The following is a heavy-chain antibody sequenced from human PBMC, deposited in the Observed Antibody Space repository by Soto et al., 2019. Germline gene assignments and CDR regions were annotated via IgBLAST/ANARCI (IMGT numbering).Heavy chain of an antibody. Sequence: GGSLRLSCAASGFTFSSYGMHWVRQAPGKGLEWVAVIWYDGSNKYYTDSVKGRFTISRDNSKSTLYLQMNSLRDEDTAVYYCARDHHTAMVQDVWGQGTTVTVSS. CDR3: ARDHHTAMVQDV. D-gene: IGHD5-18*01. CDR2: IWYDGSNK. CDR1: GFTFSSYG. J-gene: IGHJ6*02. V-gene: IGHV3-33*01.